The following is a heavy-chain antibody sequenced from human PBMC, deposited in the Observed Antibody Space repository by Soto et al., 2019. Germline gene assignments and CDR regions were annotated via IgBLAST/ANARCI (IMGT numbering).Heavy chain of an antibody. CDR3: ARPLSCHRGDCYSANDAFNV. CDR1: GGTFSSHV. Sequence: QVQLVQSGPEVKTPGSSVRVSCKASGGTFSSHVVSWVRQAPGQGLEWMGGIIPIFETSNDAQKFQGIDSITADESTNTAYMQLRSLTCEDTAMYYCARPLSCHRGDCYSANDAFNVWGQGTMVTVSS. J-gene: IGHJ3*01. V-gene: IGHV1-69*01. D-gene: IGHD2-21*02. CDR2: IIPIFETS.